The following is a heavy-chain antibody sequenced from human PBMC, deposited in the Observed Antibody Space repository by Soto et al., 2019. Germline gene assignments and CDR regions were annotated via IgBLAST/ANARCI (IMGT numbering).Heavy chain of an antibody. V-gene: IGHV3-13*01. CDR1: GFTFSSYD. CDR2: IGTAGDT. CDR3: ARGVEYHYMDG. J-gene: IGHJ6*03. Sequence: GGSLRLSCAASGFTFSSYDMHWVRQATGKGLEWVSAIGTAGDTYYPGSVKGRFTISRENAKNSLYLQMNSLRAGDTAVYYCARGVEYHYMDGPGKGTTVTVSS.